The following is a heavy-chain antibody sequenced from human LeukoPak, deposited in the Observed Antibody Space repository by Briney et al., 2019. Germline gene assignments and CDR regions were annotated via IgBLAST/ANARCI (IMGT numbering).Heavy chain of an antibody. Sequence: ASVTVSCKASGYTFTGYYMHWVRQAPGQGLEWMGWINPNSGGTNYAQKFQGRVTMTRDTSISTAYMELSRLRSDDTAVYYCARVPVQLERYWFDPWGQGTLVTVSS. V-gene: IGHV1-2*02. CDR3: ARVPVQLERYWFDP. CDR2: INPNSGGT. CDR1: GYTFTGYY. J-gene: IGHJ5*02. D-gene: IGHD1-1*01.